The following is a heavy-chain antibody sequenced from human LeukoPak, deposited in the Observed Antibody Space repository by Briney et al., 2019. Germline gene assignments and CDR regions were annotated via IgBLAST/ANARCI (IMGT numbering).Heavy chain of an antibody. D-gene: IGHD5-12*01. CDR2: IYYSGST. Sequence: SETLSLTCTGSGGSISSYYWSWIRQPPGKGLEWIGYIYYSGSTNYNPSLKSRVTISVDTSKNQFSLKLSSVTAADTAVYYCARGYSGYAYFDYWGQGTLVTVSS. CDR1: GGSISSYY. CDR3: ARGYSGYAYFDY. V-gene: IGHV4-59*08. J-gene: IGHJ4*02.